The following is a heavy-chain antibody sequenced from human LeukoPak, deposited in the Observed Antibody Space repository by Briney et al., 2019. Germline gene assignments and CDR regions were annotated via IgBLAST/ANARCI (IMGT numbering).Heavy chain of an antibody. CDR3: AGGPGDYAY. V-gene: IGHV4-59*01. CDR1: GGSISSYY. Sequence: SVTLSLTCTVSGGSISSYYWNWVRQPPGKGLEWIGYIYSSGGTNYNPSLKSRVTISVDTSKSHFSLKLRSVTAADTAVYYCAGGPGDYAYWGQGTLVTVSS. D-gene: IGHD4-17*01. CDR2: IYSSGGT. J-gene: IGHJ4*02.